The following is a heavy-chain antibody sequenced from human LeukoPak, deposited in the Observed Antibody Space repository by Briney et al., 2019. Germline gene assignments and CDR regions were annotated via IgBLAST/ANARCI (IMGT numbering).Heavy chain of an antibody. D-gene: IGHD3-16*01. J-gene: IGHJ4*02. CDR3: ARGTNLGN. CDR1: GFTVSNNH. V-gene: IGHV3-53*01. CDR2: IYSGGST. Sequence: TGGSLGLSCAASGFTVSNNHMSRVRPAPGKGLECVSVIYSGGSTYDADFVKGRLAISRDSSNNTLYLEMNSLRAEDTAVYYCARGTNLGNWGQGTLVTVSS.